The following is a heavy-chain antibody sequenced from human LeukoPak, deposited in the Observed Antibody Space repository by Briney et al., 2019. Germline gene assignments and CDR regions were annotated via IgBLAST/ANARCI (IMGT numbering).Heavy chain of an antibody. CDR1: NGSISSYY. CDR3: ARGDRAVAGAWGWFDP. CDR2: IHASGST. Sequence: SETLSLTCTVSNGSISSYYLSWIRQPAGKGLEWIGRIHASGSTNYNPSLKSRVTMSVDTSKNQFCLKLSSVAAADTAIYFCARGDRAVAGAWGWFDPWGQGTLVTVSS. J-gene: IGHJ5*02. V-gene: IGHV4-4*07. D-gene: IGHD6-19*01.